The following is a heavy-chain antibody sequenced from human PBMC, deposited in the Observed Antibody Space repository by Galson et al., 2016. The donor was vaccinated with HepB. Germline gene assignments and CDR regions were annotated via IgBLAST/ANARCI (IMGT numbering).Heavy chain of an antibody. V-gene: IGHV3-9*02. Sequence: SMRLPCAASGCSSDEDGMYWFLQAPGKGLQGVSAIGYYTNATGHGASAKGRFTVSRDTTKNSLSLQLNSLTPDDTALYYCAKGVLGFNDGLSRFDHWGQGTLVTVSS. CDR1: GCSSDEDG. CDR3: AKGVLGFNDGLSRFDH. D-gene: IGHD3-3*01. CDR2: IGYYTNAT. J-gene: IGHJ4*02.